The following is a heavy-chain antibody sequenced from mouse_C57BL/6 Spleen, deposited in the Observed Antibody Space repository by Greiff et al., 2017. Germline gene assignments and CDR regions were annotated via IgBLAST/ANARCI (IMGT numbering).Heavy chain of an antibody. CDR2: INPSSGYT. CDR1: GYTFTSYT. D-gene: IGHD1-1*01. Sequence: QVQLQPSGAELARPGASVKMSCKASGYTFTSYTMHWVKQRPGPGLEWIGYINPSSGYTKYNQKFKDKATLTADKSSSTAYMQLSSLTSEDSAVYYCARGFYYGSSYDGYFDYWGQGTTLTVSS. V-gene: IGHV1-4*01. CDR3: ARGFYYGSSYDGYFDY. J-gene: IGHJ2*01.